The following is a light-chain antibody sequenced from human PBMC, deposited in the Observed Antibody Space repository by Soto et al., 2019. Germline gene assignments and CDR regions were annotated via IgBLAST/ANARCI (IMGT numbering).Light chain of an antibody. V-gene: IGKV1-39*01. J-gene: IGKJ2*01. CDR2: AAS. Sequence: DIQMTQSPSSLSASVGDRVTITCRASQSISSYLNWYQQKPGKAPKLLIYAASSLQSVVPSRFSGSGSGTDFTLTISSLQPEDFATYYCQQSYTKQDTFGQGTKLEIK. CDR1: QSISSY. CDR3: QQSYTKQDT.